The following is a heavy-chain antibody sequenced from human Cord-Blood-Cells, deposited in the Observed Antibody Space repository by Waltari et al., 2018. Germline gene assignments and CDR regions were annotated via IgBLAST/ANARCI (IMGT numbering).Heavy chain of an antibody. D-gene: IGHD6-6*01. CDR2: IYYSGST. CDR1: GGSISSSSYY. Sequence: QLQLQESGPGLVKPSETLSLTCTVSGGSISSSSYYWGWISQPPGKGLEWIGSIYYSGSTYYIPSLKSRVTISVDTSRNQFSLKLSSVTAADTAVYYCARHFLLGEYSSSSEYFQHWGQGTLVTVSS. V-gene: IGHV4-39*01. CDR3: ARHFLLGEYSSSSEYFQH. J-gene: IGHJ1*01.